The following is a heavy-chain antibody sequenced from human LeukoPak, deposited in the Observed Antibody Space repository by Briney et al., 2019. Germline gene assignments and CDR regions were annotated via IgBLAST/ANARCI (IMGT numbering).Heavy chain of an antibody. J-gene: IGHJ6*03. CDR1: GGSFSGYY. V-gene: IGHV4-34*01. CDR2: INHSGST. D-gene: IGHD4-17*01. Sequence: SETLSLTCAVYGGSFSGYYWSWIRQPPGKGLEWIGEINHSGSTNYNPSLKSRVTISVDTSKNQFSLKLSSVTAADTAVYYCARLMTTVTTLYYYYMDVWGKGTTVTVSS. CDR3: ARLMTTVTTLYYYYMDV.